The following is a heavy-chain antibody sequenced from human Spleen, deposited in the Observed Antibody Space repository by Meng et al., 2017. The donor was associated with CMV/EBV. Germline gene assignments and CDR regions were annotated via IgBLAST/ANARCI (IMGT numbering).Heavy chain of an antibody. CDR2: INPKNGVT. CDR3: ARVIFEALPWFDP. V-gene: IGHV1-2*02. CDR1: GYSFNGYY. J-gene: IGHJ5*02. Sequence: CKASGYSFNGYYIYWLRQAPGQGLEWMGWINPKNGVTNYAPKFLGRVTITRDTSISTAYLELSSLRSDDTAVYYCARVIFEALPWFDPWGHGTLVTVSS. D-gene: IGHD3/OR15-3a*01.